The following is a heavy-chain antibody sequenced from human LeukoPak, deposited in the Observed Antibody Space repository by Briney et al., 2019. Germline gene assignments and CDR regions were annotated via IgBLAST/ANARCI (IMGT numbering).Heavy chain of an antibody. CDR1: GGTFSSYA. Sequence: GASVKVSCKASGGTFSSYAISWVRQAPGQGLEWMGRIIPILGIANYAQKFQGRVTITAEKSTSTAYMELSSLRSEDTAVYYCARPATTVVTSWFDYWGQGTLVTVSS. CDR3: ARPATTVVTSWFDY. CDR2: IIPILGIA. D-gene: IGHD4-17*01. J-gene: IGHJ4*02. V-gene: IGHV1-69*04.